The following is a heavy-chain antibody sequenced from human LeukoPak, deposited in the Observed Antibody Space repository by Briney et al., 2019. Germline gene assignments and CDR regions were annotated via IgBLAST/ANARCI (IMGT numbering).Heavy chain of an antibody. J-gene: IGHJ4*02. Sequence: GGSLRLSCAAFGFTFSSYAMHWVRQAPGKGLEWVAVISYDGSNKYYADSVKGRFTISRDNSKNALYLQMNSLRAEDTAVYYCAGARVGATRELGYWGQGTLVTVSS. CDR1: GFTFSSYA. CDR2: ISYDGSNK. CDR3: AGARVGATRELGY. D-gene: IGHD1-26*01. V-gene: IGHV3-30*04.